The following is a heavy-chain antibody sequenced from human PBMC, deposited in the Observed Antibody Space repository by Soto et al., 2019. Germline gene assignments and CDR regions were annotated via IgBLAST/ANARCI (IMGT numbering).Heavy chain of an antibody. CDR3: ERPQCKTGSQDFDI. D-gene: IGHD3-9*01. V-gene: IGHV5-51*01. J-gene: IGHJ3*02. CDR1: GYSFPSYW. Sequence: GESLKISWKGSGYSFPSYWIAWVRQMPGKGLEWMGIIYPGDSDTRYSPSFQGQVTISADKSISTAYMHLSSLQASDTGMYHCERPQCKTGSQDFDIWGQGTMVT. CDR2: IYPGDSDT.